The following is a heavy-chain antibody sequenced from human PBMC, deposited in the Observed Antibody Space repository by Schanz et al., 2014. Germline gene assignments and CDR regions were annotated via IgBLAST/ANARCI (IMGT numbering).Heavy chain of an antibody. J-gene: IGHJ4*02. D-gene: IGHD4-17*01. V-gene: IGHV1-69*02. CDR3: ARGYGDSPTDI. Sequence: QVQLVQSGADVKKPGSSVRVSCKASGGTFSTYTISWVRQAPGQGLEWMGRIIPILGIANYAQKFQGRVTITADRSTSTADMELSSLRSEDTAVYYCARGYGDSPTDIWGQGTLVTVSS. CDR2: IIPILGIA. CDR1: GGTFSTYT.